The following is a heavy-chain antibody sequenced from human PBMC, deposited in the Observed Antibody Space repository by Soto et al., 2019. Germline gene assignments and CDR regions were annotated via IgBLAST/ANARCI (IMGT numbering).Heavy chain of an antibody. J-gene: IGHJ4*02. CDR1: GFSFPSYW. D-gene: IGHD6-19*01. CDR2: IYPGDSDT. Sequence: EVQLVQSGAEVKKPGESLQISCKGSGFSFPSYWIGWVRQLPGKGLEWMGIIYPGDSDTRYSPSFQGQVTISADKSISTAYLQWSSLKASDTAMYYCARQELGYSSVWDPSTYFDYWGQGTLVTVSS. V-gene: IGHV5-51*01. CDR3: ARQELGYSSVWDPSTYFDY.